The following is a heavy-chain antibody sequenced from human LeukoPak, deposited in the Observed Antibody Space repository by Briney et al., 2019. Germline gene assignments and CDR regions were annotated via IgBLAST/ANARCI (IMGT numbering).Heavy chain of an antibody. CDR2: ISAYNGAT. V-gene: IGHV1-18*01. CDR3: ARGMGTTAFADFDY. D-gene: IGHD1-7*01. CDR1: GYSFSSSG. J-gene: IGHJ4*02. Sequence: ASVRVSCKASGYSFSSSGISWVRQAPGQGLEWMGWISAYNGATNHAENFQGRLTMTTDTSTSTVYMELRSLGSDDTAVYFCARGMGTTAFADFDYWGQGTLVTVSS.